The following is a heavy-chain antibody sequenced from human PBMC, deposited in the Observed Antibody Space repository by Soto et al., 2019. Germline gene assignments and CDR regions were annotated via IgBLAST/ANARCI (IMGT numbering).Heavy chain of an antibody. J-gene: IGHJ6*02. CDR3: ARGGKERFRGSGMDV. V-gene: IGHV1-69*01. Sequence: QVQLVQSGAEVRKPGSSVRVACKASGDKFSTYAINWVRQVPGQGLEWLGGIITFFGAAMYAQKFQGRVTITADESATTAYMELSSLRSEDTAVYYCARGGKERFRGSGMDVWCQGTTVTVSS. CDR1: GDKFSTYA. D-gene: IGHD1-1*01. CDR2: IITFFGAA.